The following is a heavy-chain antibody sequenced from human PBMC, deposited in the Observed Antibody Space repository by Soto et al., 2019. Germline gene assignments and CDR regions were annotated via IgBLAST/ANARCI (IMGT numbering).Heavy chain of an antibody. V-gene: IGHV1-58*02. CDR1: GFTFTSSA. CDR2: IVVGSGNT. Sequence: SVKVSCKASGFTFTSSAMQWVRQARGQRLEWIGWIVVGSGNTNYAQKFQERVTITRDMSTSTAYMELSSLRSEDTAVYYCAAASLLGYCSGCSCYTFDQYYMDVWAQGTTVPGSS. CDR3: AAASLLGYCSGCSCYTFDQYYMDV. D-gene: IGHD2-15*01. J-gene: IGHJ6*03.